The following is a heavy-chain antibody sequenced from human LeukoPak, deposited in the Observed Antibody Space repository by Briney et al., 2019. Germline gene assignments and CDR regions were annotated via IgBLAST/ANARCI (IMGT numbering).Heavy chain of an antibody. CDR1: GGTFSSYA. Sequence: SVKVSCKASGGTFSSYAISWVRHAPGHGLEWMGRIITIVGQANYAQKFQGRVTIAADTSTHPAYMELGRLRSKDTCVYYRARDDLNYDTSGYPTFDYWGQGTLVTVSS. CDR2: IITIVGQA. D-gene: IGHD3-22*01. CDR3: ARDDLNYDTSGYPTFDY. J-gene: IGHJ4*02. V-gene: IGHV1-69*04.